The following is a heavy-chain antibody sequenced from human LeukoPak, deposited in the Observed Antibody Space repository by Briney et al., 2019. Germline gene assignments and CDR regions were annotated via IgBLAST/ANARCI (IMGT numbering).Heavy chain of an antibody. V-gene: IGHV4-34*01. Sequence: SETLSLTCAVYGGSFSGYYWSWIRQPPGRGLEWIGEINHSGSTNYNPSLKSRVTISVDTSKNQFSLKLSSVTAADTAVYYCARGGTTVTPGLLWFDPWGQGTLVTVSS. CDR1: GGSFSGYY. CDR3: ARGGTTVTPGLLWFDP. D-gene: IGHD4-17*01. J-gene: IGHJ5*02. CDR2: INHSGST.